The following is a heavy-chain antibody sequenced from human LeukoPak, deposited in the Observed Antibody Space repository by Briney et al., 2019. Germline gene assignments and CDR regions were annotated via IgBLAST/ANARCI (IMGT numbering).Heavy chain of an antibody. D-gene: IGHD2-8*01. Sequence: SVKVSCKASVYTFTVYSINWLRQAPGQGLEWMGGIIPIFGTANYAQKFQGRVTITADESTSTAYMELSSLRSEDTAVYYCARDLGYCTNGVCHTRFDYWGQGTLVAVSS. J-gene: IGHJ4*02. CDR3: ARDLGYCTNGVCHTRFDY. CDR2: IIPIFGTA. CDR1: VYTFTVYS. V-gene: IGHV1-69*13.